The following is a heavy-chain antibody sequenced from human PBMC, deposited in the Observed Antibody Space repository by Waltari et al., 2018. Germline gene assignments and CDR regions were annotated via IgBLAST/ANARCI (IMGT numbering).Heavy chain of an antibody. CDR1: GGSXXXFX. CDR2: IYYTGXT. J-gene: IGHJ5*02. V-gene: IGHV4-59*01. Sequence: QVXLQXXGPSLLXPXETLSLICTXSGGSXXXFXXSWVRQPPGKGLDXMXYIYYTGXTDCNPSLKSRVTRSVDTSKNQXXLKLSSVTXXDTAFYXXXRGGGGDWEWFDXXXXGTLVTVAX. CDR3: XRGGGGDWEWFDX. D-gene: IGHD2-21*02.